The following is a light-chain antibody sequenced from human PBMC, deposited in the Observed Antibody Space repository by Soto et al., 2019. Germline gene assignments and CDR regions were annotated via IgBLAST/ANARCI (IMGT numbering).Light chain of an antibody. CDR1: QSFRGL. Sequence: EVVLTQSPVTLSLSQGARATLSCRASQSFRGLLAWYQQKPGQAPRLLIYDAYNRATGIPPRFSGSGSGTDFTLTISSLEPEDSAVYYCQQRHMWPITFGQGTRLEI. V-gene: IGKV3-11*01. J-gene: IGKJ5*01. CDR2: DAY. CDR3: QQRHMWPIT.